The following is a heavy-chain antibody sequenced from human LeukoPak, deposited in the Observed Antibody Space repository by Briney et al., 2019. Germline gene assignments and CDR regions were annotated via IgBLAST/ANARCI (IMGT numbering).Heavy chain of an antibody. J-gene: IGHJ4*02. CDR1: GYTFTSYY. CDR2: INPNSGGT. CDR3: ARDNNIVVVPAAIRLGLGY. V-gene: IGHV1-2*02. Sequence: ASVKVSCKASGYTFTSYYMHWVRQAPGQGLEWMGWINPNSGGTNYAQKFQGRVTMTRDTSISTAYMELSRLRSDDTAVYYCARDNNIVVVPAAIRLGLGYWGQGTLVTVSS. D-gene: IGHD2-2*02.